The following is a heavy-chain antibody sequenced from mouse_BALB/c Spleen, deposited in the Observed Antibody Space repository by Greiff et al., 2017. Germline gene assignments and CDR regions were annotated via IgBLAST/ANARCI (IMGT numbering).Heavy chain of an antibody. CDR1: GFTFSSYA. D-gene: IGHD1-2*01. Sequence: DVMLVESGGGLVKPGGSLKLSCAASGFTFSSYAMSWVRQTPAKRLEWVASISSGGSTYYPDSVKGRFTISRDNARNILYLQMSSLRSEDTAMYYCARIPHYYGYGANAMDYWGQGTSVTVSS. J-gene: IGHJ4*01. V-gene: IGHV5-6-5*01. CDR2: ISSGGST. CDR3: ARIPHYYGYGANAMDY.